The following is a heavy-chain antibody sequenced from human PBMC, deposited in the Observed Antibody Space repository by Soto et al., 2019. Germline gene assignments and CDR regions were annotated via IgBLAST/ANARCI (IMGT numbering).Heavy chain of an antibody. J-gene: IGHJ4*02. CDR3: ARAVGDPLYYLDY. D-gene: IGHD6-19*01. Sequence: QVQLQESGPGLVRPSETLSLTCTVSSDSISSYFWIWIRQSPGKGLEWIGYTDYSGNTNYNPSLKIRVTISGDTSTNQCSLRLSSVTAADTAVYYCARAVGDPLYYLDYWGQGTLVTVSS. CDR2: TDYSGNT. CDR1: SDSISSYF. V-gene: IGHV4-59*08.